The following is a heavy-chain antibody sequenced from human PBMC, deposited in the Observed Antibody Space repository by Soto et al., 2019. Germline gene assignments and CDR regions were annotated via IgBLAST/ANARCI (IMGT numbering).Heavy chain of an antibody. J-gene: IGHJ3*02. CDR1: GSSISTFY. V-gene: IGHV4-4*07. Sequence: QVQLQESGPGLVKPSETLSLTCNVSGSSISTFYWNWIRQSAEKGLEWIGRVYITGSTNYHPSLKSRVTMSVDTSENQFSLKMSSVTAADTAVYYCARGGRDGFDIWGQGTRVTVSS. CDR2: VYITGST. CDR3: ARGGRDGFDI.